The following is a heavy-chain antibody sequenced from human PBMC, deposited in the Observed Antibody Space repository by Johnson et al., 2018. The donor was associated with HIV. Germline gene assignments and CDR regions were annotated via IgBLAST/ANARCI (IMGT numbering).Heavy chain of an antibody. Sequence: VQLVESGGGVVQPGGSLRLSCAPSGFTVSSYYMSWVRQAPGKGLEWVSVLFSGGNTYYADSVKGRFTISRDNSKNTPYLQMNSLRAEDTAGYYCERDHYYYDSSGYWVGAFDIWGQGTMVTVSS. CDR3: ERDHYYYDSSGYWVGAFDI. CDR1: GFTVSSYY. CDR2: LFSGGNT. D-gene: IGHD3-22*01. J-gene: IGHJ3*02. V-gene: IGHV3-66*01.